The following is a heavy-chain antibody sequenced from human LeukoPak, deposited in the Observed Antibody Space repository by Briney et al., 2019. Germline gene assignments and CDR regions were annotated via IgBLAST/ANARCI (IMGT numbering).Heavy chain of an antibody. V-gene: IGHV3-30*02. D-gene: IGHD4-17*01. CDR1: GFTFSSNG. CDR2: IQYDGRNK. Sequence: GGSLRLSCVASGFTFSSNGMHWVRQAPGKGLEWVTFIQYDGRNKYYADSVKGRFTISRDNSKNTLCLQMNSLRAEDTAVYYCAKEIWPTVTTPGHTHFDYWGQGTLVTVSS. J-gene: IGHJ4*02. CDR3: AKEIWPTVTTPGHTHFDY.